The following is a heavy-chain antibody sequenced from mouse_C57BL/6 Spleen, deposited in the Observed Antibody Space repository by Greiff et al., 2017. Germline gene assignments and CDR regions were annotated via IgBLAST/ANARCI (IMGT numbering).Heavy chain of an antibody. CDR3: ARSSYYGSSYEGY. V-gene: IGHV1-82*01. Sequence: VKLMESGPELVKPGASVKISCKASGYAFSSSWMNWVKQRPGKGLEWIGRIYPGDGDTNYNGKFKGKATLTADKSSSTAYMQLSSLTSEDSAVYFCARSSYYGSSYEGYWGQGTTLTVSS. CDR1: GYAFSSSW. D-gene: IGHD1-1*01. CDR2: IYPGDGDT. J-gene: IGHJ2*01.